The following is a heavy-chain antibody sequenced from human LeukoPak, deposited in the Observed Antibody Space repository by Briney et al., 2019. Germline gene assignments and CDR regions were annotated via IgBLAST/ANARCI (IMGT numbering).Heavy chain of an antibody. CDR2: ISSSGSTI. D-gene: IGHD1-26*01. Sequence: GGSLRLSCAASGFTFSDYYMSWIRQAPGKGLEWVSYISSSGSTIYYADSVKGRFTISRDNAKNSLYLQMNSLRAEDTAVYYCAPVIVVATTRLFDYWGQGTLVTVSS. V-gene: IGHV3-11*01. CDR3: APVIVVATTRLFDY. J-gene: IGHJ4*02. CDR1: GFTFSDYY.